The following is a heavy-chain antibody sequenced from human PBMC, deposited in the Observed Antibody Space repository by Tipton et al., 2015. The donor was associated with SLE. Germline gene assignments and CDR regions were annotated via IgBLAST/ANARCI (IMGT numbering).Heavy chain of an antibody. CDR3: ARYPYCAGGVCRYYYYGLDV. Sequence: GLVKPSETLSLTCTVSGGSVNSHYWSWFRQPPGKGLEWIGYSYYNGNSNYSPSLRSRVTISVDTSKNQFSLKLNSVTAADTAVYYCARYPYCAGGVCRYYYYGLDVWGQGTTVTVSS. CDR2: SYYNGNS. CDR1: GGSVNSHY. D-gene: IGHD2-8*02. J-gene: IGHJ6*02. V-gene: IGHV4-59*02.